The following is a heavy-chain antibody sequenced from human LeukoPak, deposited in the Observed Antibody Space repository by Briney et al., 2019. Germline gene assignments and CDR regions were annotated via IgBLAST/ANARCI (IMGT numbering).Heavy chain of an antibody. CDR1: GFRFSDHL. Sequence: GGSLRLSCAASGFRFSDHLMHWVRQTPNEGLVWVARINGDGHDTSYADSSGRFTISRDNTKNTLYLQMNSLRVEDTAVYFCARDQRYDGNSWYFDLWGHGTLVTVSS. CDR2: INGDGHDT. D-gene: IGHD4-23*01. V-gene: IGHV3-74*01. J-gene: IGHJ2*01. CDR3: ARDQRYDGNSWYFDL.